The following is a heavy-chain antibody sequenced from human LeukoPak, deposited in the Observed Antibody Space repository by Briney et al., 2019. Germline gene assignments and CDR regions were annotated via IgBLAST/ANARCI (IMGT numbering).Heavy chain of an antibody. J-gene: IGHJ2*01. D-gene: IGHD1-14*01. CDR1: GYSISSRYY. Sequence: SETLSLTCIVYGYSISSRYYWGWTRQSPGKGLGWLGSAYHGGSTYYNHSLKRRVTITVYTSNTHFSLKLTTVTAADTAVYYCARRGSTLSTYWYFDLWGRGTLVTVSS. V-gene: IGHV4-38-2*02. CDR2: AYHGGST. CDR3: ARRGSTLSTYWYFDL.